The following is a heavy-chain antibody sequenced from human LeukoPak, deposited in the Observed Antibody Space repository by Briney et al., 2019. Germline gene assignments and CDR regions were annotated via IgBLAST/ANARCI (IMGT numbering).Heavy chain of an antibody. CDR3: ARCQDYSSPFDAFDI. J-gene: IGHJ3*02. V-gene: IGHV4-34*01. CDR1: GGSFSGYY. Sequence: SETLSLTCAVYGGSFSGYYWSWIRQPPGKGLECIGEINHSGSANYNPSLKSRVTISVDTSKNQFSLKLSSVTAADAAVYYCARCQDYSSPFDAFDIWGQGTMVTVSS. D-gene: IGHD3-22*01. CDR2: INHSGSA.